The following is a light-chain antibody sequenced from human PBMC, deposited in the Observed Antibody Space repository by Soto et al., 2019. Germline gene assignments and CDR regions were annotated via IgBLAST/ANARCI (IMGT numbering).Light chain of an antibody. CDR1: TSDVGGYNY. CDR2: DVN. J-gene: IGLJ2*01. V-gene: IGLV2-11*01. CDR3: CSHTVSYVA. Sequence: QSALTQPRSVSGSPGQSVAISCTTTTSDVGGYNYVSWYQQHPGKAPKLIIYDVNKRPSGVPDRFSGSKSGNTASLTISGLQADDEADYYCCSHTVSYVAFGGGTKLTVL.